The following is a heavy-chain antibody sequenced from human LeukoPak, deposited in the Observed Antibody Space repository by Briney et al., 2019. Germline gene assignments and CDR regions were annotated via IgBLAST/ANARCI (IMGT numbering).Heavy chain of an antibody. D-gene: IGHD3-10*01. CDR2: FDPEDGET. V-gene: IGHV1-24*01. J-gene: IGHJ3*02. CDR3: ATTPLYYGSGSYAFDI. Sequence: ASVKVSCKVSGYTLTELSMHWVRQAPGKGLEWKGGFDPEDGETIYAQKFQGRVTMTEDTSTDTAYMELSSLRSEDTAVYYCATTPLYYGSGSYAFDIWGQGTMVTVSS. CDR1: GYTLTELS.